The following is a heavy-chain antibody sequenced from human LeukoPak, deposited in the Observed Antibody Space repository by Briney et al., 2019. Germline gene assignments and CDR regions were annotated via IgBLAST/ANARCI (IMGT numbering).Heavy chain of an antibody. D-gene: IGHD3-16*02. CDR2: ISGSGGST. CDR3: AKGRYDYVWGSYRL. J-gene: IGHJ4*02. Sequence: TGGSLRLSCAASGFTFSSYAMSWVRQGPGKGLEWVSAISGSGGSTYYADSVKGRFTISRDNSKNTLYLQMNSLRAEDTAVYYCAKGRYDYVWGSYRLGGQGTLVTVSS. CDR1: GFTFSSYA. V-gene: IGHV3-23*01.